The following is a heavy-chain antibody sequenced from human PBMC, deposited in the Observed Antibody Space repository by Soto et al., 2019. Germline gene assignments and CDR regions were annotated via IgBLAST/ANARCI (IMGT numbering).Heavy chain of an antibody. D-gene: IGHD6-13*01. Sequence: PSETLSLTCTVSGGSISSYYWSWIRQPPGKGLEWIGYIYYSGSTNYNPSLKSRVTISVDTSKNQFSLKLSSVTAADTAVYYCARDKGSSSWDGNYYYYGMDVWGQGTTVTVSS. CDR2: IYYSGST. CDR3: ARDKGSSSWDGNYYYYGMDV. V-gene: IGHV4-59*01. J-gene: IGHJ6*02. CDR1: GGSISSYY.